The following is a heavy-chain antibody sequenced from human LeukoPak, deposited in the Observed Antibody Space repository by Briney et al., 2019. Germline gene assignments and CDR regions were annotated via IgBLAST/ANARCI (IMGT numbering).Heavy chain of an antibody. Sequence: GESLKISCKGSGYSFTSYWIGWVRQMPGKGLEWMGIIYPGDSDTRYSPSFQGQVTISADKSISTAYLQWSSLKASDTAMYYCASSPRSMVRGVYDAFDIWGQGTMVTVSS. CDR1: GYSFTSYW. CDR2: IYPGDSDT. J-gene: IGHJ3*02. V-gene: IGHV5-51*01. CDR3: ASSPRSMVRGVYDAFDI. D-gene: IGHD3-10*01.